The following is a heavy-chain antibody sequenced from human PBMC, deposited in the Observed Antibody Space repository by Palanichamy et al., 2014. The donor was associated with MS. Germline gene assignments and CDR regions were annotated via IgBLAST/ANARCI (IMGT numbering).Heavy chain of an antibody. V-gene: IGHV3-74*01. J-gene: IGHJ4*02. CDR1: GFNLSDYW. Sequence: EVQLLESGGGSVQPGGSLRLSCAVSGFNLSDYWIHWVRQPPGKGLTWVSRISPDGSSASYADSVEGRFTISRDNAKDTAYLQMNSLRVEDTAVYYCGRYTTSHPGWGQGTLVTVSS. CDR3: GRYTTSHPG. CDR2: ISPDGSSA. D-gene: IGHD2-2*01.